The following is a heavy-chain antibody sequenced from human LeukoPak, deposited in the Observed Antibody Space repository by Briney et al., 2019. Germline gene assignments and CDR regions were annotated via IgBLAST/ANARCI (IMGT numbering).Heavy chain of an antibody. CDR2: IIPIFGTA. J-gene: IGHJ6*03. CDR1: GYTFTSYG. D-gene: IGHD6-13*01. CDR3: ARQQLAPSYYYYYYMDV. V-gene: IGHV1-69*13. Sequence: GASVKVSCRASGYTFTSYGISWVRQAPGQGLEWMGGIIPIFGTANYAQKFQGRVTITADESTSTAYMELSSLRSEDTAMYYCARQQLAPSYYYYYYMDVWGKGTTVTVSS.